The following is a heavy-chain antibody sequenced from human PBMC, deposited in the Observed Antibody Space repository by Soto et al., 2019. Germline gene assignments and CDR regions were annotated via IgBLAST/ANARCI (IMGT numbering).Heavy chain of an antibody. Sequence: PSETLSLTCTVSGDSMGSGGYYWSWIRQHPGKGLEWIGYIYYSGSTFYNPSLKSRITISVDTSKNQFSLKLSSVTAADTAVYYCAGTRTYYFDYWGQGTLVTVSS. CDR1: GDSMGSGGYY. J-gene: IGHJ4*02. V-gene: IGHV4-31*03. CDR2: IYYSGST. CDR3: AGTRTYYFDY.